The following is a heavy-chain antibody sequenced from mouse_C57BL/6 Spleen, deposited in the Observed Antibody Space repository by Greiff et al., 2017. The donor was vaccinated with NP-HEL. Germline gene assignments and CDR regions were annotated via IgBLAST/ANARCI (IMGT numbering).Heavy chain of an antibody. CDR1: GFTFSSYG. CDR3: ARELTTVVAPYYFDY. J-gene: IGHJ2*01. V-gene: IGHV5-6*01. D-gene: IGHD1-1*01. CDR2: ISSGGSYT. Sequence: EVKLVESGGDLVKPGGSLKLSCAASGFTFSSYGMSWVRQTPDKRLEWVATISSGGSYTYYPDSVKGRFTISRDNAKNTLYLQMSSLKSEDTAMYYCARELTTVVAPYYFDYWGQGTTLTVSS.